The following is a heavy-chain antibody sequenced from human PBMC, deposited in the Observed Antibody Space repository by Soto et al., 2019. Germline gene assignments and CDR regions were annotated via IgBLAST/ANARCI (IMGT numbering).Heavy chain of an antibody. Sequence: PGESLKISCKGSGYSFISYWIGWVRQMPGKGLEWMGIIYPGDSDTRYSPSFQGQVTISADKSISTAYLQWSSLKASDTAMYYCARHAQVVPAAIGPYYYGMDVWGQGTTVTVSS. J-gene: IGHJ6*02. CDR1: GYSFISYW. CDR3: ARHAQVVPAAIGPYYYGMDV. CDR2: IYPGDSDT. V-gene: IGHV5-51*01. D-gene: IGHD2-2*02.